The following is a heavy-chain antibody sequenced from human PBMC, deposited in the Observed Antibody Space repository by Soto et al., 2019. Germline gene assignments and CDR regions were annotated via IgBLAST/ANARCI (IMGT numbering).Heavy chain of an antibody. J-gene: IGHJ4*02. CDR1: GASITTYY. Sequence: KPSETLSLTCDVSGASITTYYWSWIWQAPGKGLEWIGNVYHTGSTDYNSSLKSRVTISVDTSKNQFSLNMYSVTAADTAVYYCARRLFGSGWTLDSWGQGALVTVSS. CDR3: ARRLFGSGWTLDS. CDR2: VYHTGST. D-gene: IGHD6-19*01. V-gene: IGHV4-59*01.